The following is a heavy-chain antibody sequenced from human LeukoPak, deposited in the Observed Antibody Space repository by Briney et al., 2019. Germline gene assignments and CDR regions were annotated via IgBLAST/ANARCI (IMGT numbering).Heavy chain of an antibody. J-gene: IGHJ4*02. V-gene: IGHV7-4-1*02. D-gene: IGHD2-21*02. CDR3: ARDSRVVVTAILGY. CDR2: INTNTGNP. CDR1: GYTFTSYA. Sequence: AASVEVSCKASGYTFTSYAMNWVRQAPGQGLEWMGWINTNTGNPTYAQGFTGWFVFSLDTSVSTAYLQISSLKAEDTAVYYCARDSRVVVTAILGYWGQGTLVTVSS.